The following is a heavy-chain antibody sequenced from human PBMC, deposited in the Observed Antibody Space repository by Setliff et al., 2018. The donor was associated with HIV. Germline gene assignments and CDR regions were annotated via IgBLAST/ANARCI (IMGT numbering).Heavy chain of an antibody. CDR2: INHSGST. D-gene: IGHD5-18*01. Sequence: SETLSLTCAVYGGSFNGYSWTWIRQPPGKGLEWIGGINHSGSTNYNPSLNDRATISLDTSKNQFSLKLSSVTAADTAVFYCARGGYSYGFGRHRAYFQYWGQGTQVTVSS. CDR1: GGSFNGYS. CDR3: ARGGYSYGFGRHRAYFQY. J-gene: IGHJ1*01. V-gene: IGHV4-34*01.